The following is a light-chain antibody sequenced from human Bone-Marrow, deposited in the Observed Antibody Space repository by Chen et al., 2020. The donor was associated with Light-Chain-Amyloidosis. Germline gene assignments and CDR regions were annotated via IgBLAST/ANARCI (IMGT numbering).Light chain of an antibody. CDR3: QAWDSSSSVV. CDR1: DLGDKF. J-gene: IGLJ2*01. Sequence: SYDLTQPPSVSVSPGQTASITCSGDDLGDKFACWYQQKPGQSPILVVYQDSKRPSGIPERFSGSNSGNTATLTISGTQAMDEADYYCQAWDSSSSVVFGGGTKLTVL. CDR2: QDS. V-gene: IGLV3-1*01.